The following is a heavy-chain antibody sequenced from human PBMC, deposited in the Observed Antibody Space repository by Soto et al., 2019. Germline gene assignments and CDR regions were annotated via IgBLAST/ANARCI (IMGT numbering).Heavy chain of an antibody. CDR2: IKQDGGEK. V-gene: IGHV3-7*01. J-gene: IGHJ4*02. Sequence: EVQLVESGGGLGQPGGSLRLSCVAAGFNISANWMSWVRQAPGKGLEWVANIKQDGGEKNYVDSVKGRFTISRDNADNSLFLQMNSLRADDTAVYYCARGQGWADYWGQGTLVTVSS. CDR1: GFNISANW. CDR3: ARGQGWADY. D-gene: IGHD6-19*01.